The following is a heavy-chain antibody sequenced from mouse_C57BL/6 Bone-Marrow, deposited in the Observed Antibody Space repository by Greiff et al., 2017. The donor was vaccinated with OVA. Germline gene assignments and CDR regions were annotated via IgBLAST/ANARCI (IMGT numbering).Heavy chain of an antibody. D-gene: IGHD3-2*02. CDR1: GFTFSIYA. Sequence: EVHLVESGGGLVKPGGSLKLTCAVSGFTFSIYALSWVRQTPEKRLEWVATISDGGSYTYYPDNVKGRFTISRDNAKNNLYLQMSHLKSEDTAMYYCARGNSGYGWYFDVWGTGTTFTVSS. CDR2: ISDGGSYT. CDR3: ARGNSGYGWYFDV. V-gene: IGHV5-4*01. J-gene: IGHJ1*03.